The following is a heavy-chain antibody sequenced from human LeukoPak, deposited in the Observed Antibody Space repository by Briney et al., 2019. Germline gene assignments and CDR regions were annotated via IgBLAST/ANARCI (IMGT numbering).Heavy chain of an antibody. V-gene: IGHV3-30-3*01. Sequence: GGSLRLSCAASGFTFSSYAMHWVRQAPGKGLEWVAVISYDGSNKYYADSVKGRFTISRDNSKNTLYLQMNSLRAEDTAVYYCAKPPDSSGWLFDYWGQGTLVTVSS. CDR3: AKPPDSSGWLFDY. D-gene: IGHD6-19*01. CDR1: GFTFSSYA. CDR2: ISYDGSNK. J-gene: IGHJ4*02.